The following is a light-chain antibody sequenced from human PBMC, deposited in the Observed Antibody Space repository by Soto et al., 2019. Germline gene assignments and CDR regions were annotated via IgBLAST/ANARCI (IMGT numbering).Light chain of an antibody. CDR1: ESVSTY. Sequence: ETVMTQSPATLSVSPGERVTLSCRASESVSTYLAWYQQKPGQAPRLLIYGASARATGIPDRFSGSGSGTEFTLIISNLQPEDFALYYCQQYLNWPRAFGQGTKVEIK. CDR3: QQYLNWPRA. CDR2: GAS. V-gene: IGKV3-15*01. J-gene: IGKJ1*01.